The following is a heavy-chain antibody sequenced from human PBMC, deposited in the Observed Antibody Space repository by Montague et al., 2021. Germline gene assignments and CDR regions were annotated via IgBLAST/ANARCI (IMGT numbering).Heavy chain of an antibody. Sequence: SLSLSCAASGLIFSHSWMAWVRLPPGKGLEWVSGVNPDGSQVGYVESVKGRLTASKDNAKNSLFLQMNSLRGDDTALYYCAGNPSYGALDYWGQGTRVTVSS. V-gene: IGHV3-7*03. CDR2: VNPDGSQV. CDR3: AGNPSYGALDY. J-gene: IGHJ4*02. D-gene: IGHD4/OR15-4a*01. CDR1: GLIFSHSW.